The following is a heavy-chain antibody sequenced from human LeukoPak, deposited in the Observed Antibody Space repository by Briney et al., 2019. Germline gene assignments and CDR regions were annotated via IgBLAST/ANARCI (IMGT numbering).Heavy chain of an antibody. V-gene: IGHV3-74*01. CDR1: GFTFSSYW. CDR2: IAGDGSST. J-gene: IGHJ4*02. CDR3: ARDPSHYYSDY. Sequence: PGGSLRLSCAASGFTFSSYWMNWVRQAPGKGLAWVSRIAGDGSSTTYADSVKGRFSISRDNAKNTLYLQMNSLRVEDTAVYYCARDPSHYYSDYWGQGTLVTVSS.